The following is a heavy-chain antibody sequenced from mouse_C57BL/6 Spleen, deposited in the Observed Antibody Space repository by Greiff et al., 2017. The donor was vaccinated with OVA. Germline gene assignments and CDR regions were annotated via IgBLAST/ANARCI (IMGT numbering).Heavy chain of an antibody. D-gene: IGHD2-4*01. Sequence: QVQLQQSGPGLVQPSQSLSITCTVSGFSLTSYGVHWVRQSPGKGLEWLGVIWRGGSTDYNADFMSRLSITKDNSKSQVFFKMNSLQADDTAIYYSDKDLYDYDGFDYWGQGTTLTVSS. J-gene: IGHJ2*01. CDR3: DKDLYDYDGFDY. CDR2: IWRGGST. V-gene: IGHV2-5*01. CDR1: GFSLTSYG.